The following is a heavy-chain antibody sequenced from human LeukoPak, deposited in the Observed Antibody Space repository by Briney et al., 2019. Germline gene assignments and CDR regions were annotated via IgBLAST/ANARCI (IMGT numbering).Heavy chain of an antibody. D-gene: IGHD5-18*01. V-gene: IGHV3-73*01. Sequence: GGCLRLSCAASGLTFSGSAMHWVRQACAKVLEWVDRIRSKANSYATACAASVEGRFTISRDDSKNTAYLQMNSLTTEDTAVYYCTTALRYSYGFEWGQGTLVTVSS. CDR2: IRSKANSYAT. CDR1: GLTFSGSA. CDR3: TTALRYSYGFE. J-gene: IGHJ4*02.